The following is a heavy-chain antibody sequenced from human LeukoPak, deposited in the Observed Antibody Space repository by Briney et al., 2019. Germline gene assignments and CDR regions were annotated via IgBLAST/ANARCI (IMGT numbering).Heavy chain of an antibody. D-gene: IGHD1-26*01. V-gene: IGHV1-18*01. CDR1: GYTFINFG. J-gene: IGHJ4*02. CDR3: ARDGTSKYDN. CDR2: ISGNNDNP. Sequence: GASVKVSCKACGYTFINFGINWVRQAPGQGLEWIAWISGNNDNPNYGQKFQGRFTVTTDSSTSTAYMELRNLRSDDTAVYYCARDGTSKYDNWGQGTLVTVSS.